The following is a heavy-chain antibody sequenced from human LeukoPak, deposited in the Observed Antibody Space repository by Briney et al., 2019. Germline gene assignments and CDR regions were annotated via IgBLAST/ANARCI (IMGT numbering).Heavy chain of an antibody. Sequence: SQTLSLTCAVSGGSISSGGYSWSWIRQPPGKGLEWIGSIYYSGSTYYNPSLKSRVTISVDTSKNQFSLKLSSVTAADTAVYYCASQQLVRRGVDYWGQGTLVTVSS. V-gene: IGHV4-30-2*03. CDR3: ASQQLVRRGVDY. J-gene: IGHJ4*02. CDR1: GGSISSGGYS. D-gene: IGHD6-13*01. CDR2: IYYSGST.